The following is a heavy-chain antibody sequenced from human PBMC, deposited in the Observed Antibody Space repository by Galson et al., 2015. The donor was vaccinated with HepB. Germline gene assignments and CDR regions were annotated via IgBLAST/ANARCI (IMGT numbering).Heavy chain of an antibody. J-gene: IGHJ6*03. D-gene: IGHD5-18*01. CDR1: GGTFNVYA. V-gene: IGHV1-69*06. CDR2: INRMFRAT. Sequence: SVKLSCKASGGTFNVYAISWVRQAPGQGLEWMGRINRMFRATTYAQNFQGRVTISADKSTTTAYLEFSSLRSEDTAVYYCATSAGHSTDAYYMNFWGEGTTVTV. CDR3: ATSAGHSTDAYYMNF.